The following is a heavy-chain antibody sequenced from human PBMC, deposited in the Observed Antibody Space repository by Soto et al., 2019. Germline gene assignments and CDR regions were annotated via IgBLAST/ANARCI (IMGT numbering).Heavy chain of an antibody. Sequence: GASVKVSCKASGYTFITYDINWVRQATGQGLEWMGWMNPYNGNAGYAQKFQGRVTMTRNTSISTAYMELSSLRSDDTAVYFCARRKERSGPNYFDPWGQGSLVTVSS. J-gene: IGHJ4*02. CDR3: ARRKERSGPNYFDP. D-gene: IGHD6-25*01. CDR2: MNPYNGNA. CDR1: GYTFITYD. V-gene: IGHV1-8*01.